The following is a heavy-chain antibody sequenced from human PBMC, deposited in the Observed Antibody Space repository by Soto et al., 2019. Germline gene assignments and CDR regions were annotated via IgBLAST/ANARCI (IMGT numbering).Heavy chain of an antibody. J-gene: IGHJ4*02. CDR1: GGTFSSYT. V-gene: IGHV1-69*08. CDR3: ARDDSSGYSHDY. Sequence: QVQLVQSGAEVKKPGSSVKVSCKASGGTFSSYTISWVRQAPGQGLEWMGRIIPILGIANYAQKFQGRVTITADKSTSTAYMELSSLRSEDTAVYYCARDDSSGYSHDYWGQGTLVTVSS. CDR2: IIPILGIA. D-gene: IGHD3-22*01.